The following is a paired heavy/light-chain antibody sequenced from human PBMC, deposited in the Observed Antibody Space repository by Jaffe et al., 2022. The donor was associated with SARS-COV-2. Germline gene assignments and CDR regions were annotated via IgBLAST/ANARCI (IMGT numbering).Heavy chain of an antibody. CDR3: ARDWGVGTTVTLYNWFDP. Sequence: QVQLQESGPGLVKPSETLSLTCTVSGGSISSYYWSWIRQPAGKGLEWIGRIYTSGSTNYNPSLKSRVTMSVDTSKNQFSLKLSSVTAADTAVYYCARDWGVGTTVTLYNWFDPWGQGTLVTVSS. CDR2: IYTSGST. CDR1: GGSISSYY. D-gene: IGHD4-4*01. V-gene: IGHV4-4*07. J-gene: IGHJ5*02.
Light chain of an antibody. J-gene: IGKJ2*01. CDR1: QSVSSN. Sequence: EIVMTQSPATLSVSPGERATLSCRASQSVSSNLAWYQQKPGQAPRLLIYGASTRATGIPARFSGSGSGTEFTLTISSLQSEDFAVYYCQQYNNWPPLYTFGQGTKLEIK. CDR2: GAS. V-gene: IGKV3-15*01. CDR3: QQYNNWPPLYT.